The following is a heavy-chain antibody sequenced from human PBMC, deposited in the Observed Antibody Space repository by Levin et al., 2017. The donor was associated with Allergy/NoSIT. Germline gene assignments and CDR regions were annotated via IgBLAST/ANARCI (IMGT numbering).Heavy chain of an antibody. J-gene: IGHJ4*02. V-gene: IGHV1-69*06. CDR2: IIPIFGTA. D-gene: IGHD3-22*01. CDR1: GGTFSSYA. Sequence: GASVKVSCKASGGTFSSYAISWVRQAPGQGLEWMGGIIPIFGTANYAQKFQGRVTITADKSTSTAYMELSSLRSEDTAVYYCARCYYDSSGSLEGWYYFDYWGQGTLVTVSS. CDR3: ARCYYDSSGSLEGWYYFDY.